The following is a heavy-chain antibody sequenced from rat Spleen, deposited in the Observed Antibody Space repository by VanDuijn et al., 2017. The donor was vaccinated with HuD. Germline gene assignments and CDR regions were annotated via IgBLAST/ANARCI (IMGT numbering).Heavy chain of an antibody. CDR3: ATQSIIRVPLFDY. CDR1: GFTFSDYY. D-gene: IGHD4-3*01. Sequence: EVQLVESGGGLVQPGRSLKLSCAASGFTFSDYYMAWVRQAPKKGLEWVASISYDGSSTYYGDSVKGRFTISRDNTKSTLYLQMDSLRSEDTATYYCATQSIIRVPLFDYWGQGVMVTVSS. J-gene: IGHJ2*01. CDR2: ISYDGSST. V-gene: IGHV5-22*01.